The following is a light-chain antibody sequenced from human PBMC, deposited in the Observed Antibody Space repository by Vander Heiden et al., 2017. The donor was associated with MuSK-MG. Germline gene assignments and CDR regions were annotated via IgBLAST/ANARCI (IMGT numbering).Light chain of an antibody. V-gene: IGKV3-15*01. Sequence: ELVVTQPTATLSVSPGEGATLTYRASQSSSSNLAGYQKNPGQAPRLLIYGASTRATGIPARFSGSGSGAEFTLTISSLQSEDFAAYYCQQDNYWPPTFGQGTKVEIK. CDR2: GAS. CDR3: QQDNYWPPT. J-gene: IGKJ1*01. CDR1: QSSSSN.